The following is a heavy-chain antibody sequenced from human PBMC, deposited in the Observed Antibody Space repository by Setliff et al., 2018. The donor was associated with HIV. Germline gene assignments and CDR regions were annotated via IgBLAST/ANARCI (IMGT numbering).Heavy chain of an antibody. CDR2: IYYSGST. D-gene: IGHD5-12*01. J-gene: IGHJ5*02. CDR1: GGSIRGHY. CDR3: TLTSRLDGYFDP. Sequence: LSLTCTVSGGSIRGHYWSWIRQPPGKGLEWIGAIYYSGSTYYKPSLKSRGTISVDTSKNQFYLKLNSVTAADAAVYYCTLTSRLDGYFDPWGQGTLVTVSS. V-gene: IGHV4-59*11.